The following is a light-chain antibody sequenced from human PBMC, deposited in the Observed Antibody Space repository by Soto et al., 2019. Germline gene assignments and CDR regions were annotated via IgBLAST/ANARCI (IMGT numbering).Light chain of an antibody. J-gene: IGLJ1*01. CDR1: SSNVGNSY. CDR3: GTWDSRLSVYV. V-gene: IGLV1-51*02. CDR2: ENN. Sequence: QSVLTQPPPVSAAPGQKGTLSFSGSSSNVGNSYVSWYQQLPGTAPKILIYENNIRPSGIPDRFSGSKSGTSATLGITGLQTGDEADYYCGTWDSRLSVYVFGTGTRSPS.